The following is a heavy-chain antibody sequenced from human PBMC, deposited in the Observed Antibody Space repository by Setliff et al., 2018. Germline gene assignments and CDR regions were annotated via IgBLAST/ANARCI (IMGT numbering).Heavy chain of an antibody. CDR2: IFYGGST. CDR3: ARTDDYYNFYAY. Sequence: SETLSLTCTVSGASISSSSYYWAWLRQPPGRGLELIGSIFYGGSTYYNPSLKSRVTISIDASKNQFSLKLDSVTAADTAVYYCARTDDYYNFYAYWGQGTLVT. CDR1: GASISSSSYY. D-gene: IGHD3-3*01. V-gene: IGHV4-39*07. J-gene: IGHJ4*02.